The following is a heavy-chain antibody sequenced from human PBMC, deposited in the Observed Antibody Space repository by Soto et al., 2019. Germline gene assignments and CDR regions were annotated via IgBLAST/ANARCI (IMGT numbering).Heavy chain of an antibody. CDR3: AKGDNLGPKTGYAFDP. J-gene: IGHJ5*02. Sequence: QTLSLTCAISGESVSSNTASWNWIRQSPSRGLEWLGRTYFRSKWYNDYAVSVKSRIIINPDTSNNQFSLQLNSVTPEDTAVYFCAKGDNLGPKTGYAFDPWGQGSMVTVSS. V-gene: IGHV6-1*01. CDR2: TYFRSKWYN. CDR1: GESVSSNTAS. D-gene: IGHD5-12*01.